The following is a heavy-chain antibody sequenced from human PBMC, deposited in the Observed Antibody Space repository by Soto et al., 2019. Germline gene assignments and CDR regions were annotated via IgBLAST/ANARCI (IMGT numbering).Heavy chain of an antibody. J-gene: IGHJ4*02. Sequence: GGSLRLSCAASGFTFSSYAMSWVRQAPGKGLEWVSAISGSGGRTYYEDSVQGRFTISRDNSKNTLYLQMNSLRAEDTAVYYCAKASGITMAPYGPYYFDYWGQGTLVTVSS. D-gene: IGHD3-10*01. CDR3: AKASGITMAPYGPYYFDY. CDR2: ISGSGGRT. V-gene: IGHV3-23*01. CDR1: GFTFSSYA.